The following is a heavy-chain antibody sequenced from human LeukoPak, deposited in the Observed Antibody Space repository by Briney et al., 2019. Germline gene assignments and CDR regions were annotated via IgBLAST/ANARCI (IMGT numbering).Heavy chain of an antibody. CDR1: GGSISSSSYY. V-gene: IGHV4-39*01. CDR3: ARPDAGGVAAFDAFDI. CDR2: IYYSGST. J-gene: IGHJ3*02. D-gene: IGHD3-16*01. Sequence: PSETLSLTCTVSGGSISSSSYYWGWIREPPGKGLEWIGSIYYSGSTYYNPSLKSRVTISVDTSKNQFSLKLSSVTAADTAVYYCARPDAGGVAAFDAFDIWGQGTMVTVSS.